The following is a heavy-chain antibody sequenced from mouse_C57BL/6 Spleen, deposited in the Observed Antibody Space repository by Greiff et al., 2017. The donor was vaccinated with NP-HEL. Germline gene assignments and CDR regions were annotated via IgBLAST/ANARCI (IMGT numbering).Heavy chain of an antibody. Sequence: DVMLVESGGGLVKPGGSLKLSCAASGFTFSDYGMHWVRQAPEKGLEWVAYISSGSSTIYYADTVKGRFTISRDNAKNTLFLQMTSLRSEDTAMYYCARYYGSRRAMDYWGQGTSVTVSS. J-gene: IGHJ4*01. CDR2: ISSGSSTI. CDR3: ARYYGSRRAMDY. CDR1: GFTFSDYG. D-gene: IGHD1-1*01. V-gene: IGHV5-17*01.